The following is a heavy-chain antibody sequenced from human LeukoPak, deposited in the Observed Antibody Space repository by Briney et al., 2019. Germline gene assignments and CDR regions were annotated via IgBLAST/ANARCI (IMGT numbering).Heavy chain of an antibody. J-gene: IGHJ3*02. CDR2: IFTSGST. V-gene: IGHV4-59*01. CDR1: GGSINFYY. Sequence: SETLSLTCTVSGGSINFYYWSWIRQPPGKRLEWIAYIFTSGSTSYNPSLKSRVTISIDTSKNQFSLKLSSVTTADTAVYYCARDLVTVTKGFDIWGLGTMVSVSS. CDR3: ARDLVTVTKGFDI. D-gene: IGHD4-17*01.